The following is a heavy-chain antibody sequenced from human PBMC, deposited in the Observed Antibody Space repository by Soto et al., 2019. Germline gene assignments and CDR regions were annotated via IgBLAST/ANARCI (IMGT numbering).Heavy chain of an antibody. CDR2: ISYDGSNK. D-gene: IGHD2-2*01. J-gene: IGHJ6*02. CDR1: GFTFNTYG. V-gene: IGHV3-30*18. CDR3: AKGQHCSSTSCYFYYYGMDV. Sequence: GGSLRLSCAASGFTFNTYGMHWVRQAPGKGLEWVAVISYDGSNKYYADSVKGRLTISRDNSKNTLYLQMNSLRAEDTAVYYCAKGQHCSSTSCYFYYYGMDVWGQGTTVTVS.